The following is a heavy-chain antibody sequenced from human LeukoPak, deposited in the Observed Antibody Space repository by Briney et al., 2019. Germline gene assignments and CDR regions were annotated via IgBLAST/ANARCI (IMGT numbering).Heavy chain of an antibody. V-gene: IGHV4-61*01. J-gene: IGHJ4*02. Sequence: PSETLSLTCTVSGGSVSSGSYYWSWIRQPPGKGLEWIGYIYYSGSTNYNPSLKSRVTISVDTSKNQFSLKLSSVTAADTAVYYCARDPYGAIPDSWGQGTLVTVSS. CDR1: GGSVSSGSYY. CDR2: IYYSGST. D-gene: IGHD4-17*01. CDR3: ARDPYGAIPDS.